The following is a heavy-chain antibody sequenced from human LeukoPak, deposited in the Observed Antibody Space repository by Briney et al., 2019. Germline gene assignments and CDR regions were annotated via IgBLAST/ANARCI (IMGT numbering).Heavy chain of an antibody. CDR2: INHSGST. CDR3: ARGEYGSGSYHIDY. J-gene: IGHJ4*02. D-gene: IGHD3-10*01. Sequence: SETLSLTCAVYGGSFSGYYWSWIRQPPGKGLEWIGEINHSGSTNYNPSLKSRVTISVDTSKNQFSLKLSSVTAADTAVYYCARGEYGSGSYHIDYWGQGTPVTVSS. CDR1: GGSFSGYY. V-gene: IGHV4-34*01.